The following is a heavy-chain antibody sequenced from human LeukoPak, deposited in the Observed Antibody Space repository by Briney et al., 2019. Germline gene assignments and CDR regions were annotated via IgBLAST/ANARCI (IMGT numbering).Heavy chain of an antibody. CDR2: ISSSSSYI. Sequence: GGSLRLSCAASGFTFSSYSMNWVRQAPGKGLEWVSSISSSSSYIYYADSVKGRFTISRDNAKNSLYLQMNSLRAEDTAVYYCARDCPTGYTIDYWGQGTLVTVSS. D-gene: IGHD3-9*01. CDR3: ARDCPTGYTIDY. J-gene: IGHJ4*02. CDR1: GFTFSSYS. V-gene: IGHV3-21*01.